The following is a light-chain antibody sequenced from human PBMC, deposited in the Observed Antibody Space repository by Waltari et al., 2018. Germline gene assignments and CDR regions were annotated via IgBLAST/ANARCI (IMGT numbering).Light chain of an antibody. CDR1: QNVLYSSNNKNY. Sequence: DIVMTQSPDSLAVSLGERATINCWSSQNVLYSSNNKNYLAWYQQKPGQPLKLLIYWASTRESGVPDRFSGSGSGTDFTLTISSLQAEDVAVYYCQQYYSLPWTCDQGTKVEIK. J-gene: IGKJ1*01. CDR3: QQYYSLPWT. CDR2: WAS. V-gene: IGKV4-1*01.